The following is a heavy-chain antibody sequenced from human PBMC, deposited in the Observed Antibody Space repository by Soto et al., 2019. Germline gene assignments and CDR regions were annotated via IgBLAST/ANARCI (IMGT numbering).Heavy chain of an antibody. V-gene: IGHV3-30*18. Sequence: QVQLVESGGGVVQPGRSLRLSCAASGLTFSSYGMHWVRQAPGKGLEWVAVISYDGNNKYYGDSVKGRFTISRDNSKNTLYLQMISLRAEDTAVYYCAKDVTRYDDSPYGGYGMDVWGLGTTVTVSS. CDR2: ISYDGNNK. CDR3: AKDVTRYDDSPYGGYGMDV. J-gene: IGHJ6*02. D-gene: IGHD3-22*01. CDR1: GLTFSSYG.